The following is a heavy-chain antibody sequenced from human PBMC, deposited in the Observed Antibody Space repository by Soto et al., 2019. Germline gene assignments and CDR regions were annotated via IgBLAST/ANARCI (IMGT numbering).Heavy chain of an antibody. CDR3: ARGGGRAGDNPVLYYGMDV. J-gene: IGHJ6*02. Sequence: VKVSCKASAGTFSSYAIGWVRQAPAQGLEWMGGIIPIFGTANYAQKFQGRVTITADESTSTAYMELSSLRSEDTAVYYCARGGGRAGDNPVLYYGMDVWGQGTTVTVSS. D-gene: IGHD6-13*01. CDR2: IIPIFGTA. V-gene: IGHV1-69*01. CDR1: AGTFSSYA.